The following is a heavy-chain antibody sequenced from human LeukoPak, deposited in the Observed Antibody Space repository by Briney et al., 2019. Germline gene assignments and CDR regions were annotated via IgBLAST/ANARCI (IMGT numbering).Heavy chain of an antibody. D-gene: IGHD5-18*01. CDR3: ARNSMWIQLWFFDY. CDR1: GFTFSSYS. V-gene: IGHV3-48*01. CDR2: ISSSSSTI. J-gene: IGHJ4*02. Sequence: TGGSLRLSCAASGFTFSSYSMNWVRQAPGKGLEWVSYISSSSSTIYYADSVKGRFTISRDNAKNSLYLQMNSLRAEDTAVYYCARNSMWIQLWFFDYWGQGTLVAVSS.